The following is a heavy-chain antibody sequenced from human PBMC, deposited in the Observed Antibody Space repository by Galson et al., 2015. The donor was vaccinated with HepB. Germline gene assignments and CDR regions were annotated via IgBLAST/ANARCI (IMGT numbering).Heavy chain of an antibody. CDR1: GYTFTSYY. CDR2: INPSGGST. V-gene: IGHV1-46*01. J-gene: IGHJ4*02. D-gene: IGHD4-23*01. CDR3: AREGDDTVVTPSDYWLLDY. Sequence: SVKVSCKASGYTFTSYYMHWVRQAPGQGLEWMGIINPSGGSTNYAQKFQGRVTMTRDTSTSTVYMELSSLRSEDTAVYYCAREGDDTVVTPSDYWLLDYWGQGTLVTVSS.